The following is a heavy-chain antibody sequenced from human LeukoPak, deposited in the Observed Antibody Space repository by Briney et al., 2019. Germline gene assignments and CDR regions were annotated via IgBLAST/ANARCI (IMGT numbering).Heavy chain of an antibody. V-gene: IGHV3-30*02. CDR2: IPYYGTNP. D-gene: IGHD3-9*01. Sequence: GGSLRLSCAASGYTFMSYAMHWVRHAPGKGLEWVAFIPYYGTNPYYADSVKGRFSVSRDNSQDTLYLQMNSLRAEDTAVYFCVKETHYEILTGPSLWGQEALVTVSS. CDR1: GYTFMSYA. J-gene: IGHJ4*02. CDR3: VKETHYEILTGPSL.